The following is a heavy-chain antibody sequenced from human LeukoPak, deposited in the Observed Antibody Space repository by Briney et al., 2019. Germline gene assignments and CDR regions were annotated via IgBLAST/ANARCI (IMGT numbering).Heavy chain of an antibody. CDR2: IKEDGSDR. V-gene: IGHV3-7*01. J-gene: IGHJ3*02. Sequence: GGSLRLSCAASGSTFSNYWMTWVRQVPGKGLEWVASIKEDGSDRYNVDSVKGRFTISRDNAKNSLSLQMSSLRAEDTAVYYCASTLNFDNWGLGILVTVSS. CDR1: GSTFSNYW. CDR3: ASTLNFDN.